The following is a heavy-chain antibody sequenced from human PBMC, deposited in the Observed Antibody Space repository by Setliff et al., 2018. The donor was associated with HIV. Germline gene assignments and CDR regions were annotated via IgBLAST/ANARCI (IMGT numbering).Heavy chain of an antibody. CDR1: GGSISSDYW. CDR3: ARRPLFGVVIASVAKMEFDY. Sequence: SETLSLTCAVSGGSISSDYWWTWVRQPPGKGLEWIGEIHHSGSTTYRPSLKSRITISLDKSKNQFSLKIDSVTAADTAVYYCARRPLFGVVIASVAKMEFDYWGQGTLVTVSS. V-gene: IGHV4-4*02. CDR2: IHHSGST. J-gene: IGHJ4*02. D-gene: IGHD3-3*01.